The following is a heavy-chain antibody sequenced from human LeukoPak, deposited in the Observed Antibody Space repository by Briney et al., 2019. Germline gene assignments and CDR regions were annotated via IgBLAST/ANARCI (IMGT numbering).Heavy chain of an antibody. V-gene: IGHV1-8*03. Sequence: GASVKVSCKASGYTFTSYDINWVRQATGQGLEWMGWMNPNSGNTGYAQKFQGRVTITRNTSISTAYMELRSLRSDDTAVYYCARDPYYDFWSGYSEGVGYFDYWGQGTLVTVSS. CDR2: MNPNSGNT. J-gene: IGHJ4*02. CDR3: ARDPYYDFWSGYSEGVGYFDY. D-gene: IGHD3-3*01. CDR1: GYTFTSYD.